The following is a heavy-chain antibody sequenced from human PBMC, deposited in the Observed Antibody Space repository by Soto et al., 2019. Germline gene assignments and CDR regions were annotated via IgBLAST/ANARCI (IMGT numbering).Heavy chain of an antibody. CDR2: TYYRSKWYN. D-gene: IGHD5-12*01. J-gene: IGHJ6*02. Sequence: SQTLSLTCAISGDSVSSNSAAWNWIRQSPSRGLEWLGRTYYRSKWYNDYAVSVKSRITINPDTSKNQFSLQLNSVTPEDTAVYYCARRRGEWLRFGGYPYYYYGMDVWGQGTTVTVS. V-gene: IGHV6-1*01. CDR1: GDSVSSNSAA. CDR3: ARRRGEWLRFGGYPYYYYGMDV.